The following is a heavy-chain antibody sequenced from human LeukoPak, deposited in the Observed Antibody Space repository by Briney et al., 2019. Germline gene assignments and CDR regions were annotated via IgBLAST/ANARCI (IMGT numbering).Heavy chain of an antibody. J-gene: IGHJ4*02. V-gene: IGHV3-66*01. D-gene: IGHD6-13*01. CDR2: IYSGGST. CDR3: ATGRSSSWYLE. CDR1: GFTVSSNY. Sequence: PGGSLRLSCAASGFTVSSNYMSWVRQAPGKGLEWVSVIYSGGSTYYADSVQGRFTISRDNSKNTLYFQMNSLRPEDTAVYYCATGRSSSWYLEWGQGTLVTVSS.